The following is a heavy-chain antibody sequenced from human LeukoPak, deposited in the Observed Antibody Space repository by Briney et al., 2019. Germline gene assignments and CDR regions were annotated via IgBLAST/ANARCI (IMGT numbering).Heavy chain of an antibody. CDR3: AKALSRIPSQVDIVVVPAAIPFDY. Sequence: PGGSLRLSCAASGFTFSSYAMSWVRQAPGKGLEWVSAISGSGGSTYYADSVKGRFTISRDNSKNTLYLQMNSLRAEDTAVYYCAKALSRIPSQVDIVVVPAAIPFDYWGQGTLVTVSS. J-gene: IGHJ4*02. D-gene: IGHD2-2*02. CDR1: GFTFSSYA. CDR2: ISGSGGST. V-gene: IGHV3-23*01.